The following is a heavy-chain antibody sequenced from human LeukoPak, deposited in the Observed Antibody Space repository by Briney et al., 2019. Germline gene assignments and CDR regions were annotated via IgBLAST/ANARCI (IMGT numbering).Heavy chain of an antibody. Sequence: SQTLSLTCTVSGGSIISGGNYWTWIRQHPGKGLEWIGYSYNSGTTYYNPSLKSRVTISVDTSSNHFSLRLTSVTAADTAVYYCARSGDGYTFDYWGQGTLVTVSS. CDR1: GGSIISGGNY. J-gene: IGHJ4*02. V-gene: IGHV4-31*03. D-gene: IGHD5-24*01. CDR3: ARSGDGYTFDY. CDR2: SYNSGTT.